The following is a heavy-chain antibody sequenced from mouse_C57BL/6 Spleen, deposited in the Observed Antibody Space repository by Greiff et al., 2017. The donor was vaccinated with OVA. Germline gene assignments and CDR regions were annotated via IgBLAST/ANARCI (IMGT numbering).Heavy chain of an antibody. J-gene: IGHJ1*03. D-gene: IGHD2-5*01. CDR3: AREGSNYVWYFDV. CDR1: GYTFTDYY. V-gene: IGHV1-26*01. Sequence: EVQLQQSGPELVKPGASVKISCKASGYTFTDYYMNWVKQSHGKSLEWIGDINPNNGGTSYNQKFKGKATLTVDKSSSTAYMELRSLTSEDSAVYYCAREGSNYVWYFDVWGTGTTVTVSS. CDR2: INPNNGGT.